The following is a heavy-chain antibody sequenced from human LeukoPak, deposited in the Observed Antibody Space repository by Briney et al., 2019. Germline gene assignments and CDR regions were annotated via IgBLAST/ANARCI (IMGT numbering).Heavy chain of an antibody. CDR1: GFTFSNYW. J-gene: IGHJ6*02. D-gene: IGHD2/OR15-2a*01. Sequence: PSGGSLRLSCAASGFTFSNYWMHWVRQATGKGLVWVSRINSDGSTTNYADSVKGRFTISRDNAKNTLFLQMNSLRAEDTAVYYCASLQNVPSYYYYYVMDVWGQGTTVTVSS. CDR2: INSDGSTT. V-gene: IGHV3-74*01. CDR3: ASLQNVPSYYYYYVMDV.